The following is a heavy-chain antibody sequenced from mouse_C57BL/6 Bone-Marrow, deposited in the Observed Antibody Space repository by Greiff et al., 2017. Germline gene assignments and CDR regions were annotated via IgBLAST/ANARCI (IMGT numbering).Heavy chain of an antibody. CDR1: GYTFTSYR. V-gene: IGHV1-5*01. CDR2: IYPGNSDT. CDR3: TRDYGSNYDMDY. Sequence: VQLKQSGTVLARPGASVKMSCKTSGYTFTSYRMHWVKQRPGQGLEWIGAIYPGNSDTSYNQKFKGKAKLTAVTSSSTAYMELSSLTNEDSAVYYCTRDYGSNYDMDYWGQGTSVTVSS. J-gene: IGHJ4*01. D-gene: IGHD1-1*01.